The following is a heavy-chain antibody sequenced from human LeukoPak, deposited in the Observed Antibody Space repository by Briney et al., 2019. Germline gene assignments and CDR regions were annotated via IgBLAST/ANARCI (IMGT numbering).Heavy chain of an antibody. D-gene: IGHD2-15*01. V-gene: IGHV4-34*01. CDR1: GGSFSGYY. J-gene: IGHJ5*02. CDR3: ARARRSNCSGGSCFRKLAGWFDP. Sequence: SETLSLTCXVXGGSFSGYYWSWIRQPPGKGLEWIGEINHSGSTNYNPSLKSRVTISVDTSKNQFSLKLSSVTAADTAVYYCARARRSNCSGGSCFRKLAGWFDPWGQGTLVTVSS. CDR2: INHSGST.